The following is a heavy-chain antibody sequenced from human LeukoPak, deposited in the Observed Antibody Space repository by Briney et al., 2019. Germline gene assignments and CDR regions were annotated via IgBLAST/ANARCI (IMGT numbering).Heavy chain of an antibody. Sequence: SATLSLTCTVSGGSISSYYWSWIRQPPGKGLEWLVYIYYSGSTNYNPSLKSRVTISVDTSKNQFSLKLSSVTAADTAVYYCARRKDYCSSTSCYNWFDPWGQGTLVTVSS. J-gene: IGHJ5*02. D-gene: IGHD2-2*01. CDR2: IYYSGST. V-gene: IGHV4-59*08. CDR1: GGSISSYY. CDR3: ARRKDYCSSTSCYNWFDP.